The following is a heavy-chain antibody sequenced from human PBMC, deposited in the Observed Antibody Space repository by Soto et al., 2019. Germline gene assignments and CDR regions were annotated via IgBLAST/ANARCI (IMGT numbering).Heavy chain of an antibody. CDR1: GCTFTRYE. CDR3: ERDLSISAAGLFGSNQDRLDL. V-gene: IGHV1-18*01. CDR2: ISAYNGHT. J-gene: IGHJ5*02. D-gene: IGHD6-13*01. Sequence: GSAEKVSCKDSGCTFTRYEISWLRQAPAQGHEWMGWISAYNGHTNYAQKLLGRVTMTTDTSTSTAYMAQRSLRSDDTAVYSGERDLSISAAGLFGSNQDRLDLSGKGTLGTGSS.